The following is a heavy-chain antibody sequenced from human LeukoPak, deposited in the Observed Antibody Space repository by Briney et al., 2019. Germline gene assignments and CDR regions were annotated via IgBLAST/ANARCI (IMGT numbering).Heavy chain of an antibody. Sequence: GGSLRLSCAASDSGFSFSSYAMSWVRQAPGKGLEWVSGISGSGDSTHYADSVKGRFTISRDNSKNTLFLQMNSLRVEDTAVYYCARGYSNLAYWGQGTLVTVSS. J-gene: IGHJ4*02. CDR2: ISGSGDST. D-gene: IGHD5-18*01. CDR3: ARGYSNLAY. V-gene: IGHV3-23*01. CDR1: DSGFSFSSYA.